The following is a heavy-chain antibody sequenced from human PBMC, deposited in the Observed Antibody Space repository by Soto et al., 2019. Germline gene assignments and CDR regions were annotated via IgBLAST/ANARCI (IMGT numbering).Heavy chain of an antibody. V-gene: IGHV1-18*01. CDR1: GYTFTSYG. D-gene: IGHD4-17*01. Sequence: ASVKVSCKASGYTFTSYGISWVRQAPGQGLEWMGCFSPYNGKTNYAQKFQGRVTMTEDTSTDTAYMELSSLRSEDTAVYYCATGRPARDDYGDPQKLDAFDIWGQGTMVTVSS. CDR2: FSPYNGKT. CDR3: ATGRPARDDYGDPQKLDAFDI. J-gene: IGHJ3*02.